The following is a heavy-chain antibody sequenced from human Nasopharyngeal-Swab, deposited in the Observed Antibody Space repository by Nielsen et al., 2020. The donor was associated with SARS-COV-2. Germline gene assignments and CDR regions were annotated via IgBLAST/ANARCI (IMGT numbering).Heavy chain of an antibody. V-gene: IGHV3-30-3*01. Sequence: WIRQPPGKGLEWVAVISYDGSNKYYADSVKGRFTIFRDNSKNTLYLQMNSLRAGDTAVYYCTRDLAFPDTAMNIHLGYWGQGALVTVSS. CDR3: TRDLAFPDTAMNIHLGY. D-gene: IGHD5-18*01. J-gene: IGHJ4*02. CDR2: ISYDGSNK.